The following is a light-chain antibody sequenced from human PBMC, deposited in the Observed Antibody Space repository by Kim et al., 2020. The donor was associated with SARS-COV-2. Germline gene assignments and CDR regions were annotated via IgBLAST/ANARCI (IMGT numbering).Light chain of an antibody. CDR1: ESISGL. V-gene: IGKV1-5*03. J-gene: IGKJ2*01. CDR3: QHYSTAPYT. CDR2: KAS. Sequence: SASVGDRVTITCRASESISGLLAWYQQQPGKAPKVLIYKASILENGVPSRFSGYGSGTEFTLTISSVQPDDIGTYYCQHYSTAPYTFGQGTKLEI.